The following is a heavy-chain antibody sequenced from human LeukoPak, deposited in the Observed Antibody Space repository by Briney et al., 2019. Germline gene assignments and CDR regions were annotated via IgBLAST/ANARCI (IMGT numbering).Heavy chain of an antibody. D-gene: IGHD1-1*01. CDR3: ARSISGSDVGTWQY. CDR1: GGSINKYY. Sequence: SETLSLTRTVSGGSINKYYWTWLRQPPGKGLEWIGSVYYSGSPHFNPSLKSRVTISADTSTNQFSLKLTSVAAADSAVYYCARSISGSDVGTWQYWGPGILVTVSS. CDR2: VYYSGSP. V-gene: IGHV4-59*08. J-gene: IGHJ4*02.